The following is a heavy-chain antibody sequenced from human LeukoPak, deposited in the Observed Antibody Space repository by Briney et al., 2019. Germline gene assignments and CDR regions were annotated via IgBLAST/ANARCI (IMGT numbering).Heavy chain of an antibody. D-gene: IGHD3-3*01. J-gene: IGHJ5*02. CDR3: ARGLAGRTIRFDP. V-gene: IGHV4-34*01. CDR1: GGSFSGYY. Sequence: SETLSLTCAVYGGSFSGYYWSWIRQPPGKGLEWIGETNHSGSTNYNPSLKSRVTISVDTSKNQFSLKLSSVTAADTAVYYCARGLAGRTIRFDPWGQGTLVTVSS. CDR2: TNHSGST.